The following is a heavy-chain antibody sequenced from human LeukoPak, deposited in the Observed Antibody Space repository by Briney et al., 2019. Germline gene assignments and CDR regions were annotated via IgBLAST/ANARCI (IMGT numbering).Heavy chain of an antibody. CDR2: INPNSGGT. CDR3: ARDSAPLSRYFDWLPSYYYYGMDV. J-gene: IGHJ6*01. V-gene: IGHV1-2*02. CDR1: GYTFTGYY. Sequence: GDSVKVSCKASGYTFTGYYMHWMRQAPGQGLEWMGWINPNSGGTNYAQKFQGRVTMTRDTSISTGYMELSRLRSDDAAVYYCARDSAPLSRYFDWLPSYYYYGMDVWGQGTTVTVSS. D-gene: IGHD3-9*01.